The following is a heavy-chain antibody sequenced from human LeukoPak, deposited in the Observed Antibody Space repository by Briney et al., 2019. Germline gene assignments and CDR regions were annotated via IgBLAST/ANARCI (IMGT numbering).Heavy chain of an antibody. Sequence: PRGSLRLSCAASGFTFSSAWMHWVRQGPGTGLVWVSRITNDGTTTYADSVKGRFTISRDNAKNTLYLQMNSLRVEDTAVYYCVRDRVGPDYWGQGTLVTASS. V-gene: IGHV3-74*03. CDR1: GFTFSSAW. CDR2: ITNDGTT. CDR3: VRDRVGPDY. D-gene: IGHD1-26*01. J-gene: IGHJ4*02.